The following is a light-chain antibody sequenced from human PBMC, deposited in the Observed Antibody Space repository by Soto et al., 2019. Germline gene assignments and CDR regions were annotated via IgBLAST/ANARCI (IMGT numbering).Light chain of an antibody. V-gene: IGLV1-40*01. Sequence: QSVLTQPPSVSGAPGQRVTISCTGSSSNIGAGYDVHWYQQLPGTAPKLLIYGNSNRTSGDPDRFSRYKSGTSASLAINGLQAEDAADYYCQSSDSSLSGSRVFGTGTKGTVL. CDR2: GNS. J-gene: IGLJ1*01. CDR3: QSSDSSLSGSRV. CDR1: SSNIGAGYD.